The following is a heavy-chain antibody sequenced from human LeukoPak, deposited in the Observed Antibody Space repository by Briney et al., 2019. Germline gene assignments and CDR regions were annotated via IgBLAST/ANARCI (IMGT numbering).Heavy chain of an antibody. Sequence: SETLSLXCTVSGYSISSGYYWGLIRQPPGKGLEWIGSIYHSGSTYYNPSLKSRVTISVDTSKNQFSLKLSSVTAADTAVYYCARCDPLRVVPAAYFRFDPWGQGTLVTVSS. CDR3: ARCDPLRVVPAAYFRFDP. CDR1: GYSISSGYY. CDR2: IYHSGST. J-gene: IGHJ5*02. V-gene: IGHV4-38-2*02. D-gene: IGHD2-2*01.